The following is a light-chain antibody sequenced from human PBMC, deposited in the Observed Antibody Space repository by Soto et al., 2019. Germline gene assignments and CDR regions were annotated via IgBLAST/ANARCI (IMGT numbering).Light chain of an antibody. J-gene: IGKJ1*01. CDR1: QSISSY. Sequence: IELTQSPSSLSASVGDRATITCRASQSISSYLNGYQQKPAKAPELLIYAASSLQSGVPSRFSGSRSGTDFTLTIISLQPEDYSTYYCLQHYNYPRTFGQGTKVDIK. CDR2: AAS. CDR3: LQHYNYPRT. V-gene: IGKV1-6*01.